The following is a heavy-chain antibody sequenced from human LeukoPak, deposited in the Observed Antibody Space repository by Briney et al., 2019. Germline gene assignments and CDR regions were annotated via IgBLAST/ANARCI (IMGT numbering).Heavy chain of an antibody. Sequence: ASVKVSCKASGGTFSSYAMNWVRQAPGKGLEWVSSISSSSSYIYYADSVKGRFTISRDNAKNSLYLQMNSLRAEDTAVYYCARDWGIAVAGRDFDPWGQGTLVTVSS. CDR1: GGTFSSYA. V-gene: IGHV3-21*01. CDR3: ARDWGIAVAGRDFDP. J-gene: IGHJ5*02. CDR2: ISSSSSYI. D-gene: IGHD6-19*01.